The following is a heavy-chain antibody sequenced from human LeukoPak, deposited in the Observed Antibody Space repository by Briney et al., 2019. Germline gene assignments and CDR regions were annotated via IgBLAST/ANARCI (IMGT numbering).Heavy chain of an antibody. D-gene: IGHD3-3*01. V-gene: IGHV3-30*02. CDR3: AKSGSTIFGVVIAHYYMDV. CDR2: IRYDGSNK. J-gene: IGHJ6*03. CDR1: GFTFCSYG. Sequence: GGSLRLSCAASGFTFCSYGMHWVRQAPGKGLEWVAFIRYDGSNKYYADSVKGRFTISRDNSKNTLYLQMNSLRAEDTAVYYCAKSGSTIFGVVIAHYYMDVWGKGTTVTVSS.